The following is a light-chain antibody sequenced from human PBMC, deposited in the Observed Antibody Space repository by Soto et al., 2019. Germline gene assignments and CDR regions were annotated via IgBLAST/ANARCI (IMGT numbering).Light chain of an antibody. CDR1: SSDDGGYNY. CDR2: DVS. CDR3: SSYTSSSTPSG. Sequence: QSALTQPASVSGSPGQSITISCTGTSSDDGGYNYVSWYQQHPGKAPKLMNYDVSNRPSGVCNRFSGSKSGNTASLTISGLQAGDEADYYCSSYTSSSTPSGFGTGTKLTVL. J-gene: IGLJ1*01. V-gene: IGLV2-14*01.